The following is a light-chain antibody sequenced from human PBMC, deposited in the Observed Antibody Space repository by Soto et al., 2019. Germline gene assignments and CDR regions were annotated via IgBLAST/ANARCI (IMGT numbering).Light chain of an antibody. CDR1: QSISSY. J-gene: IGKJ1*01. V-gene: IGKV1-39*01. CDR2: AAS. Sequence: DIQMTQSPSSLSASVGDRVTITCRARQSISSYLNWYQQKPGKAPKLLIYAASSLQSGVPSRFSGSGSGTDVTLTISSLQPEDFATYYCQQRRTFGQGTKVEIK. CDR3: QQRRT.